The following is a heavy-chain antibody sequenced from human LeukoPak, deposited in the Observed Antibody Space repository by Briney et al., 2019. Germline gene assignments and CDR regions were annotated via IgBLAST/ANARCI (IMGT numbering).Heavy chain of an antibody. D-gene: IGHD2-2*01. J-gene: IGHJ5*02. CDR1: GGSISSYY. CDR3: ARGVKGFVVVPAAIRLDP. Sequence: SETLSHTCTVSGGSISSYYWSWIRQPPGKGLEWIGEINHSGSTNYNPSLKSRGTISVDTSMNQFSLKLSSVTAADTAVYYCARGVKGFVVVPAAIRLDPWGQGTLVTVSS. V-gene: IGHV4-34*01. CDR2: INHSGST.